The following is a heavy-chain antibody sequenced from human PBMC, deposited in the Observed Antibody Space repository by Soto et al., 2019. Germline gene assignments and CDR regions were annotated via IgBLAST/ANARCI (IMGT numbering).Heavy chain of an antibody. D-gene: IGHD5-18*01. J-gene: IGHJ4*02. CDR1: GDSISSYY. CDR3: ARGHTFDY. V-gene: IGHV4-59*01. Sequence: PSETLSLTCTVSGDSISSYYWSWIRQPPGKGLEWIGYIYSSGTTSYNPSLKSRVTISVDTSKNHFSLKLSSVTAADTAVYYCARGHTFDYWGQGTLVTVS. CDR2: IYSSGTT.